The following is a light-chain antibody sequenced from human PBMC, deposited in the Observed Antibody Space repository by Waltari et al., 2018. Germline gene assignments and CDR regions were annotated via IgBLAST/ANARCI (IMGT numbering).Light chain of an antibody. CDR1: QSVSSNY. V-gene: IGKV3-20*01. CDR2: GAS. J-gene: IGKJ2*01. Sequence: VLTQSPVTLSLSPGERATLSCRTSQSVSSNYIAWYQQKPGQAPMLLIYGASTRATCIPDRFSGRGSGTVFTLTISGLEPEDFAVYYCQQYGGSPMYAFGQGTKLEIK. CDR3: QQYGGSPMYA.